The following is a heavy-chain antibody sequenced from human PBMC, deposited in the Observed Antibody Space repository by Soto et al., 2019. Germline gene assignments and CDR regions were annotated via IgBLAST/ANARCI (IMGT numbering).Heavy chain of an antibody. CDR1: GYTFTGYY. Sequence: GASVKVSCKASGYTFTGYYMHWVRQAPGQGLEWMGWINPNSGGTNYAQKFQGWVTMTRDTSISTAYMELSRLRSDDTAVYYCACGGYYDSSGYNTTYYYYYGMDVWGQGTTVTVS. J-gene: IGHJ6*02. CDR2: INPNSGGT. D-gene: IGHD3-22*01. CDR3: ACGGYYDSSGYNTTYYYYYGMDV. V-gene: IGHV1-2*04.